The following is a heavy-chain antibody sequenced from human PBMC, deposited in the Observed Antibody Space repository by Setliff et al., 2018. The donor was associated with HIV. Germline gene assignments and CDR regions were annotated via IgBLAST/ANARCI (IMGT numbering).Heavy chain of an antibody. Sequence: PSETLSLTCTVSGGSISSYYWSWIRQPPEKGLEWIGYIYYSGSTTYNPSLESRVTISIDTSKNQFSLKLRSVTAADTAVYYCARGAGLYGDYHVYWGQGTLVTVSS. V-gene: IGHV4-59*12. CDR2: IYYSGST. CDR3: ARGAGLYGDYHVY. J-gene: IGHJ4*02. CDR1: GGSISSYY. D-gene: IGHD4-17*01.